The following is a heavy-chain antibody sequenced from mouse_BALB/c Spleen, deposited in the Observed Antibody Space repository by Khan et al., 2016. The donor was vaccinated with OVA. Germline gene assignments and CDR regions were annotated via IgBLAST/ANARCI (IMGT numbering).Heavy chain of an antibody. CDR2: ISYSGST. Sequence: EVQLQESGPGLVKPSQSLSLTCTVTGYSITSGYGRNWIRQFPGNKLEWMGYISYSGSTNYNPSLKSRISITRDTSKNQFFLQLNSMTTEDTATYYCARTARITYWGQGTTLTVSS. CDR3: ARTARITY. CDR1: GYSITSGYG. J-gene: IGHJ2*01. V-gene: IGHV3-2*02. D-gene: IGHD1-2*01.